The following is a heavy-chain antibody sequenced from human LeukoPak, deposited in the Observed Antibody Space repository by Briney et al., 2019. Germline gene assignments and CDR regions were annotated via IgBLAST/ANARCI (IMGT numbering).Heavy chain of an antibody. Sequence: PSETLSLTCSVSSGPITSSRWWSWGRQPPGEGLEWIGEISHTGSTNYNPSFNSRVTMSVDKSKTEFSLNLKSVTAAATALYYCASSSLVVVVTSGFDIWGRGTAVTVSS. CDR2: ISHTGST. V-gene: IGHV4-4*02. CDR1: SGPITSSRW. D-gene: IGHD2-21*01. J-gene: IGHJ3*02. CDR3: ASSSLVVVVTSGFDI.